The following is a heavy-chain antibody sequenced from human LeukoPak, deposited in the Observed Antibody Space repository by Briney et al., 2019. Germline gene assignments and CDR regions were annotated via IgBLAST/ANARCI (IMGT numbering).Heavy chain of an antibody. V-gene: IGHV3-23*01. D-gene: IGHD2-8*01. CDR2: ISGSGGNT. CDR1: GFTFSSYA. J-gene: IGHJ4*02. Sequence: GGSLRLSCAASGFTFSSYAMSWVRQAPGKGLEWVSAISGSGGNTYYADSVKGRFTISRDNSKNTLYLQMNSLRAEDTAVYYCAKDRILLMVYAIGYFDYWGQGTLVTVSS. CDR3: AKDRILLMVYAIGYFDY.